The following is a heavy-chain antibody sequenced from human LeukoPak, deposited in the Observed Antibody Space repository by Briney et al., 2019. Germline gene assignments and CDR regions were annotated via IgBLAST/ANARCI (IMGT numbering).Heavy chain of an antibody. V-gene: IGHV3-23*01. CDR1: GFPFSDFS. Sequence: GGSLRLSCATSGFPFSDFSMSWVRQAPGKGLEWISTTNSGGTSTYYAESVKGRFTISRDNSKNTLYLQMSSLRVEDTAVYYCAKQSYARYLGEGGPGTLVSVSS. CDR2: TNSGGTST. D-gene: IGHD2-8*01. J-gene: IGHJ4*02. CDR3: AKQSYARYLGE.